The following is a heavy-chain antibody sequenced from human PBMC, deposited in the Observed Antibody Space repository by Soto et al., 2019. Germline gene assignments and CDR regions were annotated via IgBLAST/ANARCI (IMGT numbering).Heavy chain of an antibody. CDR2: IDPRSGDR. Sequence: QVQLVQSGAEVKKPGASVKVSCKPSGYTFTDLYIHWVRQAPGQGLEWMGWIDPRSGDRRYTQKFQGRVTMSRDTSASTVYMELSRLTSDDTAVYFCARDKYGPLDYWGQGTLVTVSS. V-gene: IGHV1-2*02. D-gene: IGHD2-8*01. CDR3: ARDKYGPLDY. CDR1: GYTFTDLY. J-gene: IGHJ4*02.